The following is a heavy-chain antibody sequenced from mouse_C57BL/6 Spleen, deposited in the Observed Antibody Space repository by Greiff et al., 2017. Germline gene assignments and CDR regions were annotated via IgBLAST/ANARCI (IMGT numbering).Heavy chain of an antibody. Sequence: EVQLQQSGPELVKPGASVKIPCKASGYTFTDYNMDWVKQCHGKSLEWIGDINPNNGGPIYNQKFKGKAPLTLDKSSSTASMELRSLTSEDTAVYYCASGDYGYDGWFAYWGQGTLVTVSA. CDR1: GYTFTDYN. CDR3: ASGDYGYDGWFAY. CDR2: INPNNGGP. D-gene: IGHD2-2*01. V-gene: IGHV1-18*01. J-gene: IGHJ3*01.